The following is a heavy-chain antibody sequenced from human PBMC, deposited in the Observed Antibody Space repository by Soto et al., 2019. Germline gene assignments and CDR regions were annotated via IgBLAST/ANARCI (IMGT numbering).Heavy chain of an antibody. V-gene: IGHV4-31*03. CDR3: ASGKVVVAAKRGAFDI. CDR2: IYYSGST. Sequence: PSETLSLTCTVSGGSISSGGYYWSWIRQHPGKGLEWIGYIYYSGSTYYNPSLKSRVTISVDTSKNQFSLKLSSVTAADTAVYYCASGKVVVAAKRGAFDIWGQGTMVTVSS. J-gene: IGHJ3*02. D-gene: IGHD2-15*01. CDR1: GGSISSGGYY.